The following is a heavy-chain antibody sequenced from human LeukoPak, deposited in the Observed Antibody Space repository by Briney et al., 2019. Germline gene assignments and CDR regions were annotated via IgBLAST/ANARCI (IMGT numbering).Heavy chain of an antibody. Sequence: SETLSLTCAVYGGSFSVYYWSWIRQPPGKGLEWIGEINHSGSTNYNPSLKSRVTISVDTSKNQFSLKLSSVTAADTAVYYCASDVDTSMGQTYWGQGTLVTVSS. V-gene: IGHV4-34*01. CDR3: ASDVDTSMGQTY. CDR2: INHSGST. J-gene: IGHJ4*02. CDR1: GGSFSVYY. D-gene: IGHD5-18*01.